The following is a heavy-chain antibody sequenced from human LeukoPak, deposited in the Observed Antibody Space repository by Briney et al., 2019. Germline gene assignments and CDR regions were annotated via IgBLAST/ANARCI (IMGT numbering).Heavy chain of an antibody. Sequence: SETLSLTCTVSGGSLSSYYWSWIRQPPGKGLEWIGYISYSGSTNYNPSLKSRVTISVDTSKNRFSLKLSSVTAADTAVYYCARAPHVYVDIVATIYSDYYYYMDVWGKGTTVTVSS. D-gene: IGHD5-12*01. V-gene: IGHV4-59*12. CDR3: ARAPHVYVDIVATIYSDYYYYMDV. J-gene: IGHJ6*03. CDR1: GGSLSSYY. CDR2: ISYSGST.